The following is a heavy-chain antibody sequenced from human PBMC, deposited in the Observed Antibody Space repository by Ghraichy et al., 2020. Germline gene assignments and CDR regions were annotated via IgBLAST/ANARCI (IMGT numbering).Heavy chain of an antibody. CDR2: INHSGST. J-gene: IGHJ4*02. D-gene: IGHD2-2*01. V-gene: IGHV4-34*01. CDR3: ARGLTQLSV. Sequence: SETLSLTCAVYGGSFSGYYWSWIRQPPGKGLEWIGEINHSGSTTYNPSLKSRVTISVDTSKNQFSLKMNSVTAADTAVYYCARGLTQLSVWGQGTLVTVSS. CDR1: GGSFSGYY.